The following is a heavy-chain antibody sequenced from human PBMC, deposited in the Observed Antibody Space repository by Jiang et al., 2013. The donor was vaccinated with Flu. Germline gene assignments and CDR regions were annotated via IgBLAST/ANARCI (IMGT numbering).Heavy chain of an antibody. CDR2: ISGSGGST. J-gene: IGHJ4*02. V-gene: IGHV3-23*01. CDR3: AKNPLYCSSGSCYFDY. Sequence: VRLSCAASGLTFSSCAMSWVRQAPGKGLEWVSAISGSGGSTYYADSVKGRFTISRDNSKNTLSLQMNSLRAEDTAVYYCAKNPLYCSSGSCYFDYWGQGTLVTVSS. D-gene: IGHD2-15*01. CDR1: GLTFSSCA.